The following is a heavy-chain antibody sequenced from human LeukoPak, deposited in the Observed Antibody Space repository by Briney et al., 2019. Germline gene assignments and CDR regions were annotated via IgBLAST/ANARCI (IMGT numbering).Heavy chain of an antibody. J-gene: IGHJ4*02. CDR3: ASQPTSVIGVDY. D-gene: IGHD4-11*01. Sequence: SETLSLTCTVSGGSISDGSYYWGWIRQPPGKGLEWIGSINYSGTTYYNPSLKSRVTISLDTSKNQFSLQLNSATASDTAVFYCASQPTSVIGVDYWGQGIPVTVSS. V-gene: IGHV4-39*01. CDR1: GGSISDGSYY. CDR2: INYSGTT.